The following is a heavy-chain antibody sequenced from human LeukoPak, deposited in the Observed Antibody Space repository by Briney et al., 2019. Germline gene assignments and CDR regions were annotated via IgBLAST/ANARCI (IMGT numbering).Heavy chain of an antibody. V-gene: IGHV3-21*01. D-gene: IGHD3-22*01. CDR2: INTIGSYI. J-gene: IGHJ4*02. CDR1: GFTFSSYS. Sequence: GGSLRLSCAASGFTFSSYSFNWVRQAPGKGLEWVSSINTIGSYIYYADSVKGRFTISRDDADNSLYLQMNSLRAEDTAVYFCAKLRRNSARSGFYYYYDNWGQGTLVTVSS. CDR3: AKLRRNSARSGFYYYYDN.